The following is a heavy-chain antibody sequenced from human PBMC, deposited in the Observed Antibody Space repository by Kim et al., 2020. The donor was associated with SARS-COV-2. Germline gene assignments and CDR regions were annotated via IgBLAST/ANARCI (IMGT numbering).Heavy chain of an antibody. CDR2: INHSGST. CDR1: GGSFSGYY. D-gene: IGHD2-8*01. J-gene: IGHJ4*02. V-gene: IGHV4-34*01. Sequence: SETLSLTCAVYGGSFSGYYWSWIRQPPGKGLEWIGEINHSGSTNYNPSLKSRVTISVDTSKNQFSLKLSSVTAADTAVYYCARGAEMAYYFDYWGQGTLVTVSS. CDR3: ARGAEMAYYFDY.